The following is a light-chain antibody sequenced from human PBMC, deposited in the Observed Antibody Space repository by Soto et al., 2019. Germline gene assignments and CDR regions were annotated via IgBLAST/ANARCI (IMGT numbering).Light chain of an antibody. CDR3: QKYSSVPV. CDR1: QGIRNF. CDR2: AAS. Sequence: DIQMTQSPTSLSASVGDRVTITCRASQGIRNFVAWYQQKPGKDPNLLIYAASTLQSGVPSRFSGSGSGTDFTLTINSLQPEDVATYSCQKYSSVPVFGPGTKVEIK. V-gene: IGKV1-27*01. J-gene: IGKJ3*01.